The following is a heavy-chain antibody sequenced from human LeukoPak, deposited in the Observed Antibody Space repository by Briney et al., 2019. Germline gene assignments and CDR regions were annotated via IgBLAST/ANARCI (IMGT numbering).Heavy chain of an antibody. Sequence: GGSLRLSCAASGFTVSSNYMSWVRQAPGKGLEWVSAISGSGGSTYYADSVKGRFTISRDNSKNTLYLQMNSLRAEDTAVYYCAKHDYGDYVDYWGQGTLVTVSS. J-gene: IGHJ4*02. CDR3: AKHDYGDYVDY. CDR2: ISGSGGST. D-gene: IGHD4-17*01. V-gene: IGHV3-23*01. CDR1: GFTVSSNY.